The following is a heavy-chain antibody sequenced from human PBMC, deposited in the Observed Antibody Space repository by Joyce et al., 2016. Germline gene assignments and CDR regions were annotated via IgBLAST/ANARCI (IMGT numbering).Heavy chain of an antibody. J-gene: IGHJ6*02. CDR2: ISGDREFI. D-gene: IGHD2-21*01. V-gene: IGHV3-21*02. Sequence: EVQLVESGGGLVKPGGSLKISCAASGFMFSTSSMSWFRQARGKCLEWVSDISGDREFIFHADSVRGRFTVARDNAENSLYLQMKSLRVEDTAVYFCARGGLVYDYSMDVWGQGTTVIVSS. CDR1: GFMFSTSS. CDR3: ARGGLVYDYSMDV.